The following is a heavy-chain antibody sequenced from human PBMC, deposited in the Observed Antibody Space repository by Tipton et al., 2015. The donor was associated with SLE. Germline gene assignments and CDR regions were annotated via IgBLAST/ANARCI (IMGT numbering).Heavy chain of an antibody. J-gene: IGHJ4*02. V-gene: IGHV4-59*01. CDR3: ARSTATVTPYYFDY. CDR2: IYYSGST. CDR1: GSSISSYY. Sequence: TLSLTCTVSGSSISSYYWSWIRQPPGKGLEWIGYIYYSGSTNYNPSLKSRVTISVDTSKNQFSLKLSSVTAADTAVYYCARSTATVTPYYFDYWGQGTLVTVSS. D-gene: IGHD4-17*01.